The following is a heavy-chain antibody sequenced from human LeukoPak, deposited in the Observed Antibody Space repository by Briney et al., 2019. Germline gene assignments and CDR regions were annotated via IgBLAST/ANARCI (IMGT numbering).Heavy chain of an antibody. CDR3: AREINYYDSSGYYDY. CDR2: ISAYNGNT. CDR1: GYTFTGYY. D-gene: IGHD3-22*01. J-gene: IGHJ4*02. V-gene: IGHV1-18*04. Sequence: ASVKVSCKASGYTFTGYYMHWVRQAPGQGLEWMGWISAYNGNTNYAQKLQGRVTMTTDTSTSTAYMELRSLRSDDTAVYYCAREINYYDSSGYYDYWGQGTLVTVSS.